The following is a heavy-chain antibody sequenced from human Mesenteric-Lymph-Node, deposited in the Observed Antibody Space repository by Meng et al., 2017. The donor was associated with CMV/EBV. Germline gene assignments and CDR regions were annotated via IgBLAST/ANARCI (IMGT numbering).Heavy chain of an antibody. V-gene: IGHV1-2*02. J-gene: IGHJ5*02. CDR1: GYTFTGYY. Sequence: ASVKVSCKASGYTFTGYYMHWVRQAPGQGLEWMGWINPNSGGTNYPQKFQGRVTMTRDTSISTAYMELSRLRSDDTAVYYCASSIAALNWFDPWGQGTLVTVSS. CDR3: ASSIAALNWFDP. D-gene: IGHD6-6*01. CDR2: INPNSGGT.